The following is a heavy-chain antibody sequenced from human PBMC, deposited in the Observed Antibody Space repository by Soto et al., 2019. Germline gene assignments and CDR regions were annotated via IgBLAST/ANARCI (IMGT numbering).Heavy chain of an antibody. J-gene: IGHJ5*01. CDR2: IGGGNTDR. Sequence: DVQLLESGGGLVQPGGSLTLSCAASRFIFSDYAMNWVRQAPGKGLEWVSSIGGGNTDRYYADSVKGRFIISRDNSKNTMDLQMNRLRYDDTAVYYCAKDALSYNGKWDWFDSWGQGTLVTVSS. V-gene: IGHV3-23*01. D-gene: IGHD1-26*01. CDR3: AKDALSYNGKWDWFDS. CDR1: RFIFSDYA.